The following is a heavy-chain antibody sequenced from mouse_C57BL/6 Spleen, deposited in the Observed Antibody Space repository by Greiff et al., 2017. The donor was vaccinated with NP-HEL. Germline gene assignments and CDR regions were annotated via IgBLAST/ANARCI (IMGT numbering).Heavy chain of an antibody. CDR2: ILPGSGST. J-gene: IGHJ4*01. Sequence: VHVVESGAELMKPGASVKLSCKATGYTFTGYWIEWVKQRPGHGLEWIGEILPGSGSTNYNEKFKGKATFTADTSSNTAYMQLSSLTTEYSAIYYCARETLTHYYGPLLDYWGQGTSVTVSS. CDR1: GYTFTGYW. V-gene: IGHV1-9*01. CDR3: ARETLTHYYGPLLDY. D-gene: IGHD2-1*01.